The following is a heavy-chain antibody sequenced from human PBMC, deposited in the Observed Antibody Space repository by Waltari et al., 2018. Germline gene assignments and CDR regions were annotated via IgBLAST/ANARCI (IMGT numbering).Heavy chain of an antibody. CDR1: GYTFTSYA. D-gene: IGHD3-10*01. CDR3: ARISGTSSYYYGMDV. J-gene: IGHJ6*02. CDR2: INAGNGNT. Sequence: QVQLVQSGAEVKKPGASVKVSCKASGYTFTSYAMHWVRQAPGPRLEWMGWINAGNGNTKYSQKFQGRVTITRDTSASTAYMELSSLRSEDTAVYYCARISGTSSYYYGMDVWGQGTTVTVSS. V-gene: IGHV1-3*01.